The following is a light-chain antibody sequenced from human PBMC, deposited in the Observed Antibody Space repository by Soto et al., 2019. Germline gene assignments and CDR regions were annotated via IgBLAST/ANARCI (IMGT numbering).Light chain of an antibody. CDR3: CAYAGRSNGV. Sequence: QSVLTQPASLSGSPGQSITISCTGTSGDVGSYNLVSWYQQHPGKAPKLIIYEGSQRPSGVSDRFSGSKSGNTASLTISGLQAQDESTYHCCAYAGRSNGVFGGGTKLTVL. CDR1: SGDVGSYNL. CDR2: EGS. V-gene: IGLV2-23*01. J-gene: IGLJ3*02.